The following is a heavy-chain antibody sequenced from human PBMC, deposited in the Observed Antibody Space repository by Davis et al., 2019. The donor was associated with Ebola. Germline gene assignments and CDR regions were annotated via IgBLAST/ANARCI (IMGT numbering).Heavy chain of an antibody. CDR3: VRESATYPRTNMDS. D-gene: IGHD1-1*01. V-gene: IGHV4-39*01. CDR1: GGSISLSTYP. Sequence: PSETLSLTCTVSGGSISLSTYPWGWFRQSPGRGLEWIGSMFYSGAPYYSPSLQSRVAMSADTSKNQFYLRLSPGTAADTAVYYCVRESATYPRTNMDSWGQGTLVSVSS. CDR2: MFYSGAP. J-gene: IGHJ4*02.